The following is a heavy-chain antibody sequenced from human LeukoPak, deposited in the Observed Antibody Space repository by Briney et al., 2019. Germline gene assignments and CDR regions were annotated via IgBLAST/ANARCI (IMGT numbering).Heavy chain of an antibody. CDR3: ARVDIPHRQWRSDFQH. Sequence: GSSVKVSCKASGGTFSSYAISWVRQAPGQGLEWMGGIIPIFGTANYAQKFQGRVTITADESTSTAYMELSSLRSEDTAVYYCARVDIPHRQWRSDFQHWGQGTLVTVSS. CDR1: GGTFSSYA. CDR2: IIPIFGTA. V-gene: IGHV1-69*01. D-gene: IGHD6-19*01. J-gene: IGHJ1*01.